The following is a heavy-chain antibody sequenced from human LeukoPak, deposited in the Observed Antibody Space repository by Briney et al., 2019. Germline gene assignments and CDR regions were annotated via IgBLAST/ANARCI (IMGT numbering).Heavy chain of an antibody. CDR1: GFTFDDYA. V-gene: IGHV3-43*02. CDR2: ISGDGGST. D-gene: IGHD6-19*01. CDR3: ARVKGSGWYEVDY. Sequence: GGSLRLSCAASGFTFDDYAMHWVRQAPGKALEWVSLISGDGGSTYYADSVKGRFTISRDNVKNSLYLQMNSLSAEDTGVYYCARVKGSGWYEVDYWGQGTLVTVSS. J-gene: IGHJ4*02.